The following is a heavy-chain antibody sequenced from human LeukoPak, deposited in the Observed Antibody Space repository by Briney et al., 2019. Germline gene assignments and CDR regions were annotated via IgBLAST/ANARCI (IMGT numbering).Heavy chain of an antibody. CDR1: GFTFSSYG. D-gene: IGHD1-26*01. Sequence: GGSLRLSCAASGFTFSSYGKHWVRQAPGKGLEWVAVIWYDGSNKYYADSVKGRFTISRDNSKNTLYLQMNSLRAEDTAVYYCARGGQWELLWNFDYWGQGTLVTVSS. J-gene: IGHJ4*02. CDR2: IWYDGSNK. CDR3: ARGGQWELLWNFDY. V-gene: IGHV3-33*01.